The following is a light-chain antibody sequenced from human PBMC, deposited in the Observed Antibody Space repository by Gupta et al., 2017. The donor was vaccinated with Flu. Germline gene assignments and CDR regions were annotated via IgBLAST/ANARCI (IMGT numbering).Light chain of an antibody. J-gene: IGKJ4*01. CDR1: QGISSY. Sequence: AIRMTQSPSSFSASTGDRVTITCRASQGISSYLAWYQQKPGKAPKLLIYAASTLQSGVPSRFSGSGSGTDFTLTISCLQSEDFATYYCQHEDSSPFTFGGGTKVEIK. CDR2: AAS. CDR3: QHEDSSPFT. V-gene: IGKV1-8*01.